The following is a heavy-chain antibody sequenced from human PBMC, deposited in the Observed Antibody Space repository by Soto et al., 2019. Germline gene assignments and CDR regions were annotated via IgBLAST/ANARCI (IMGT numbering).Heavy chain of an antibody. D-gene: IGHD3-10*01. V-gene: IGHV3-23*01. J-gene: IGHJ4*02. CDR3: AKGGLNYYGSGSYYKAPFFDY. CDR2: ISGSGGST. Sequence: GGSLRLSCAASGFTFSSYAMSWVRQAPGKGLEWVSAISGSGGSTYYADSVKGRFTISRDNSKNTLYLQMNSLRAEDTAVYYCAKGGLNYYGSGSYYKAPFFDYWGLGTLVTVSS. CDR1: GFTFSSYA.